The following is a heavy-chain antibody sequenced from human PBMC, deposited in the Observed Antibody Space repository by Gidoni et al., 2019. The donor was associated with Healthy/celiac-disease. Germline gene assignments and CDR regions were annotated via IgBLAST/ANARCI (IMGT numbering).Heavy chain of an antibody. V-gene: IGHV3-30*18. CDR2: ISYDGSNK. J-gene: IGHJ4*02. Sequence: QVQLVESGGGVVQPGRSLRLSCAASGFTFRSYGMHWVRQAPGKGREWVAVISYDGSNKYYADSVKGRFTISRDNSKNTLYLQMNSLRAEDTAVYYCAKDPGGGDYGDSIDYWGQGTLVTVSS. D-gene: IGHD4-17*01. CDR1: GFTFRSYG. CDR3: AKDPGGGDYGDSIDY.